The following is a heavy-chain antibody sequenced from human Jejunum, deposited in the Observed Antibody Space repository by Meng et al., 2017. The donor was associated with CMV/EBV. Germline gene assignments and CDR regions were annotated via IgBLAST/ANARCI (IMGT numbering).Heavy chain of an antibody. V-gene: IGHV3-23*01. CDR1: GFAFSDYA. J-gene: IGHJ4*02. Sequence: SGFAFSDYAMTWVRQAPGGGLEWVSGIGGSGGRTYCAASVQGRFTISRDYSSNTVFLQMNSLRAEDTALYYCAKGYSTSPLADFDSWGLGTLVTVSS. CDR2: IGGSGGRT. CDR3: AKGYSTSPLADFDS. D-gene: IGHD6-6*01.